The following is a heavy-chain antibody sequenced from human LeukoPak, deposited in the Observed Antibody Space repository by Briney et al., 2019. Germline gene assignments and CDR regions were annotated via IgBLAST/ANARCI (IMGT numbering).Heavy chain of an antibody. V-gene: IGHV3-11*04. CDR3: ARDMEGEIAGFDY. CDR2: ISSSGSTI. Sequence: GGSLRLSCAASGFTVSSNYMSWVRQAPGKGLEWVSYISSSGSTIYYADSVKGRFTISRDNAKNSLYLQMNSLRAEDTAVYYCARDMEGEIAGFDYWGQGTLVTVSS. CDR1: GFTVSSNY. J-gene: IGHJ4*02. D-gene: IGHD3-16*01.